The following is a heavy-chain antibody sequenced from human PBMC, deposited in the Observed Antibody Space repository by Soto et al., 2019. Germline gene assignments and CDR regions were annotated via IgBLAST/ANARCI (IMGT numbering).Heavy chain of an antibody. CDR1: GGSFSGYY. CDR3: ASVAPGLPYTGYIDY. V-gene: IGHV4-34*01. CDR2: INHSGST. J-gene: IGHJ4*02. Sequence: SETLSLTCAVCGGSFSGYYWSWIRQPPGKGLEWIGEINHSGSTNYNPSLKSRVTISVDTSKNQFSLKLSSVTAADTAVYYCASVAPGLPYTGYIDYWGQGTLVTVSS. D-gene: IGHD6-13*01.